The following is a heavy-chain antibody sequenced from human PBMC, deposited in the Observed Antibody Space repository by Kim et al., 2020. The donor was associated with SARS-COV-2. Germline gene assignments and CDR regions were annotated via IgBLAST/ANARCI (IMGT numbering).Heavy chain of an antibody. V-gene: IGHV1-3*01. J-gene: IGHJ4*02. CDR1: GYTFTSYA. D-gene: IGHD2-15*01. Sequence: ASVKVSCKASGYTFTSYAMHWVRQAPGQRLEWMGWINAGNGNTKYSQKFQGRVTITRDTSASTAYMELSSLRSEDTAVYYCARESGGGTEGCFDYWGQGTLVTVSS. CDR3: ARESGGGTEGCFDY. CDR2: INAGNGNT.